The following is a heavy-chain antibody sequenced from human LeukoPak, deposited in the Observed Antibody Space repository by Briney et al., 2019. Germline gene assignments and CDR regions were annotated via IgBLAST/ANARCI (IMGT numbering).Heavy chain of an antibody. D-gene: IGHD3-22*01. CDR2: ISYDGSNK. Sequence: PGRSLRLSCAASVFTFSSYVMHWVRQAPGKGLEWVAVISYDGSNKYYADSVKGRFTISRDNSKNTLYLQMNSLRAEDTAVCDCARRACSRQGCYDSSGFDYWGQGTLVTVSS. J-gene: IGHJ4*02. CDR3: ARRACSRQGCYDSSGFDY. V-gene: IGHV3-30-3*01. CDR1: VFTFSSYV.